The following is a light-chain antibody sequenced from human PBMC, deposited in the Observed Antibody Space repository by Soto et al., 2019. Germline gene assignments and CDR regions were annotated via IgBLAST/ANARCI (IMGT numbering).Light chain of an antibody. V-gene: IGLV2-23*02. CDR3: CSYAGSRIFV. Sequence: ALTQPASVSGSPGQSITISCTGTSSDVGSYKFVSWYQQHPGKAPKVLIYEVSKRPSGVFNRFSGSKSGNTASLTISGLQAEDEADYYCCSYAGSRIFVFGTGTKVTVL. CDR2: EVS. J-gene: IGLJ1*01. CDR1: SSDVGSYKF.